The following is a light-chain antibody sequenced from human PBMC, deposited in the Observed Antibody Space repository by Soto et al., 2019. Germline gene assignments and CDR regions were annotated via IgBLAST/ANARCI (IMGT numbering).Light chain of an antibody. J-gene: IGKJ3*01. Sequence: IQLTQSPSSLSASVGDRVTITCRASQGISSFLAWYQEKPGKAPKLLIYGASTLQSGVPSRFSGSGSGTDFSLTIGSLQLEDFETYYCQQLNSFPNPCGRGTKVDIK. CDR1: QGISSF. CDR3: QQLNSFPNP. CDR2: GAS. V-gene: IGKV1-9*01.